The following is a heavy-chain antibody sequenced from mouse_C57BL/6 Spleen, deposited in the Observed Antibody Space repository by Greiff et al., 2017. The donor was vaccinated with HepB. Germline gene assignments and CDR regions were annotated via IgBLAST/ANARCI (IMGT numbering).Heavy chain of an antibody. D-gene: IGHD3-2*02. V-gene: IGHV5-9-1*02. CDR2: ISSGGDYI. Sequence: EVKLVESGAGLVKPGGSLKLSCAASGFTFSSYAMSWVRQTPEKRLEWVAYISSGGDYIYYADTVKGRFTISRDNARNTLYLQMSSLKSEDTAMYYCTKDSSGPPWFAYWGQGTLVTVSA. CDR1: GFTFSSYA. CDR3: TKDSSGPPWFAY. J-gene: IGHJ3*01.